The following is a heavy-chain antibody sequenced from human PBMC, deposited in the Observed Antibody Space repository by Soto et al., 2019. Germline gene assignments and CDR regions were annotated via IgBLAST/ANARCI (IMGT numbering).Heavy chain of an antibody. CDR1: GVTVSSNY. CDR3: ARDSPGAGMDV. Sequence: GGSLRLSCAASGVTVSSNYMSWVRQAPGKGLEWVSVIYSGGTTYHANSVKDRFTISRDNSKNTLYLQMNSLRADDTAVYYCARDSPGAGMDVWGQGTTVTAP. J-gene: IGHJ6*02. D-gene: IGHD3-10*01. CDR2: IYSGGTT. V-gene: IGHV3-66*01.